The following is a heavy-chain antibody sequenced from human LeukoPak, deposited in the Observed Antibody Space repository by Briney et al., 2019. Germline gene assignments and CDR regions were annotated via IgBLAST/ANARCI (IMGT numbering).Heavy chain of an antibody. CDR2: IYTSGTT. CDR1: GASISSYS. J-gene: IGHJ4*02. CDR3: ARGPYCGGDCYFGY. V-gene: IGHV4-4*07. Sequence: SETLSLTCTVSGASISSYSWSWIRQPAGKGLEWIGRIYTSGTTNYNPSLKSRVTVSVDTSKNQFSLKLSSVTAADTAVYYCARGPYCGGDCYFGYWGQGTLVTVSS. D-gene: IGHD2-21*01.